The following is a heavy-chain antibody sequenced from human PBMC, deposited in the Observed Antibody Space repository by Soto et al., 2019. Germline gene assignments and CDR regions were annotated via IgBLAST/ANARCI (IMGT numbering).Heavy chain of an antibody. CDR2: IKQDGSEK. Sequence: GGSLRLSCAASGFTFSSYWMSWVRQAPGKGLEWVANIKQDGSEKYYVDSVKGRFTISRDNAKNSLYLQMNSLRAEDTAVYYCARVWRDYDFWSGYYTGNWFDPWGQGTLVTVSS. J-gene: IGHJ5*02. CDR1: GFTFSSYW. CDR3: ARVWRDYDFWSGYYTGNWFDP. D-gene: IGHD3-3*01. V-gene: IGHV3-7*01.